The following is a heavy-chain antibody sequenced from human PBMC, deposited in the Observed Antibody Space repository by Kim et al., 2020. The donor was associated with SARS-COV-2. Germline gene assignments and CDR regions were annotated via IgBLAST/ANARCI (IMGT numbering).Heavy chain of an antibody. CDR2: ISAYNGNT. J-gene: IGHJ5*02. V-gene: IGHV1-18*01. Sequence: ASVKVSCKASGYTFTSYGISWVRQAPGQGLEWMGWISAYNGNTNYAQKLQGRVTMTTDTSTSTAYMELRSLRSDDTAVYYCASTQSAHYGYVWGSYRHAWFDPWGQGTLVTVSS. CDR3: ASTQSAHYGYVWGSYRHAWFDP. D-gene: IGHD3-16*02. CDR1: GYTFTSYG.